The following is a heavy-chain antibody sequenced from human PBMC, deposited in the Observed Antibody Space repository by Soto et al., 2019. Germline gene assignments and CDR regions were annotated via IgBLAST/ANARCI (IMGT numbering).Heavy chain of an antibody. J-gene: IGHJ3*02. CDR1: GYTFTGYY. CDR2: INPNSGGT. D-gene: IGHD5-12*01. Sequence: ASVKVSCKASGYTFTGYYLHWVRQAPGQGLEWMGWINPNSGGTNYAQKFQGWVTMTRDTSISTAYMELSRLRSDDTAVYYCAREGTSAYVAYKAFDIWGQGTMVTV. V-gene: IGHV1-2*04. CDR3: AREGTSAYVAYKAFDI.